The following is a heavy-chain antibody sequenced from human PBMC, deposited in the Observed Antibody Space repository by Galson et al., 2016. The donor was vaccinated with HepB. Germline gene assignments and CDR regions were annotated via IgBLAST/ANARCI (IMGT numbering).Heavy chain of an antibody. Sequence: SLRLSCAASGFTFSDYYMTWIRQAPGKGLEWVSYISSRSSYTNYADSLKGRFTISRDNAKNSLYLQMKSLRAEDTAVYYCARVNTEVDTVGTEHNWFDSWGQGTLVTVSS. V-gene: IGHV3-11*05. CDR1: GFTFSDYY. CDR2: ISSRSSYT. CDR3: ARVNTEVDTVGTEHNWFDS. D-gene: IGHD5-12*01. J-gene: IGHJ5*01.